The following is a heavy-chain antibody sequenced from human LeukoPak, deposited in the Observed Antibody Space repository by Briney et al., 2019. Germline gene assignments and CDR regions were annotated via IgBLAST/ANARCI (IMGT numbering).Heavy chain of an antibody. D-gene: IGHD4-17*01. Sequence: PGGSLRLSCAASGFTFSSYAMSRVRQAPGKGLEWVSGISDSGGSTYYADSVKGRFTISRDNSKNTLYLQMNGLRAEDTALYYCAKVGATVPHYFDCWGQGTLVTVSS. V-gene: IGHV3-23*01. CDR2: ISDSGGST. CDR1: GFTFSSYA. J-gene: IGHJ4*02. CDR3: AKVGATVPHYFDC.